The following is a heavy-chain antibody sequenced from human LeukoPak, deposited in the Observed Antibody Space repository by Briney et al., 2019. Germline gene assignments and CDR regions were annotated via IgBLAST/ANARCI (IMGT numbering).Heavy chain of an antibody. CDR2: ISSSGSTI. Sequence: AGGSLRLSCAASGFTFSDYYMSWIRQAPGKGLEWVSYISSSGSTIYYADSVKGRFTISRDNAKNSLYLQMNSLRAEDTALYYCAKSEGDYFDSSDYPEFDYWGQGTLVTVSS. CDR1: GFTFSDYY. V-gene: IGHV3-11*01. CDR3: AKSEGDYFDSSDYPEFDY. D-gene: IGHD3-22*01. J-gene: IGHJ4*02.